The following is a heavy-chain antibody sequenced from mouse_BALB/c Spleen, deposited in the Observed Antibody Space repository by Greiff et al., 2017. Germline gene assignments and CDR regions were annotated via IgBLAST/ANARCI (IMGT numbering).Heavy chain of an antibody. J-gene: IGHJ1*01. D-gene: IGHD1-2*01. CDR1: GFTFSSYG. V-gene: IGHV5-6-3*01. Sequence: EVHLVESGGGLVQPGGSLKLSCAASGFTFSSYGMSWVRQTPDKRLELVATINSNGGSTYYPDSVKGRFTISRDNAKNTLYLQMSSLKSEDTAMYYCARDPLITFWYFDVWGAGTTVTVSS. CDR2: INSNGGST. CDR3: ARDPLITFWYFDV.